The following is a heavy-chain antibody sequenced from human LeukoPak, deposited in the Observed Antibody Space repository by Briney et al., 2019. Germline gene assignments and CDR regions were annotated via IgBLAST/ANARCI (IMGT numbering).Heavy chain of an antibody. V-gene: IGHV3-33*01. CDR3: ARAHSSSSTFDL. J-gene: IGHJ4*02. Sequence: GGSLRLSCAASGFTFSDYGIHWVRQAPGQGLEWVALIWYDGSKKYYADSVKGRFTISRDNTKNTLYLQLNSLRTDDTAVYYCARAHSSSSTFDLWGQGTLVTVSS. CDR2: IWYDGSKK. D-gene: IGHD6-6*01. CDR1: GFTFSDYG.